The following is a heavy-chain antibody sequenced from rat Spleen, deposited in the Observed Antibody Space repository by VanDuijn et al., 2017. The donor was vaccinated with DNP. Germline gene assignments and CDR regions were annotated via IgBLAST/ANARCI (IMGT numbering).Heavy chain of an antibody. Sequence: QVQLKESGPGLVKPSETLSLTCTVSGFSLTSYHVSWVRQPPGQGLEWMGVMWTGGSTDYNSAPKSRLSISRDTSKSQVFLKMNSLQTEDIATYYCARDYYSGGALFDYWGQGVMVTVSS. CDR1: GFSLTSYH. CDR3: ARDYYSGGALFDY. V-gene: IGHV2-30*01. CDR2: MWTGGST. J-gene: IGHJ2*01. D-gene: IGHD1-1*01.